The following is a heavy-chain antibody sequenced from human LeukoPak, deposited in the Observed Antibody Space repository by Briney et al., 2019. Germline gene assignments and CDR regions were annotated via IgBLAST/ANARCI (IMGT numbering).Heavy chain of an antibody. Sequence: GGSLRLSCAASGFTFSSYSMNWVRQAPGKGLEWVSLISWDGGSTYYADSVKGRFTISRDNSKNSLYLQMNSLRTEDTALYYCAKGPSSSWYTRYYYYYYMDVWGKGTTVTVSS. CDR2: ISWDGGST. V-gene: IGHV3-43*01. CDR3: AKGPSSSWYTRYYYYYYMDV. D-gene: IGHD6-13*01. J-gene: IGHJ6*03. CDR1: GFTFSSYS.